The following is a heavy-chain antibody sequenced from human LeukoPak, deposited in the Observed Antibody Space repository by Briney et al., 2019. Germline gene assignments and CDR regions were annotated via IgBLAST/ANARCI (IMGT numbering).Heavy chain of an antibody. Sequence: GGSLRLSCAASGFTFSSYGMHWVRQAPGKGLEWVAVIWYDGSNKYYADSVKGRFTISRDNSKNTLYLQMNSLRAEDTAVYYCARVPAAARPRKFYYYHGMDVLGQGTTVTVSS. CDR1: GFTFSSYG. CDR3: ARVPAAARPRKFYYYHGMDV. J-gene: IGHJ6*02. V-gene: IGHV3-33*01. D-gene: IGHD6-6*01. CDR2: IWYDGSNK.